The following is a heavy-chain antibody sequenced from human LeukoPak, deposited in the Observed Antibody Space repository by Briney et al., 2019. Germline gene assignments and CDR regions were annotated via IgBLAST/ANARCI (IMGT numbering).Heavy chain of an antibody. CDR1: GFTFSSYW. CDR3: ARDRGYYDILTGSKTGY. J-gene: IGHJ4*02. V-gene: IGHV3-74*01. CDR2: INSDGSST. Sequence: GGSLRLSCAASGFTFSSYWMHWVRQAPGKGLVWVSRINSDGSSTSYADSVKGRFTIPRDNAKNTLYLQMNSLRAEDTAVYYCARDRGYYDILTGSKTGYWGQGTLVTVSS. D-gene: IGHD3-9*01.